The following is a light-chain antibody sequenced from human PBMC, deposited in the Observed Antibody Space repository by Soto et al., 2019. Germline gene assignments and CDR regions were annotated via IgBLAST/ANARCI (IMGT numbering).Light chain of an antibody. V-gene: IGKV2-28*01. Sequence: DIVVTQSPLSLPVTPGEPASISCRSSQSLLHSDGYNYLDWYLQKPGQSPQLLIQLGSMRASGVHDRFSGGVAGTDFTLKISRVEAEDSGVYYCMQVLQIPVTFGQGTKVDI. CDR3: MQVLQIPVT. J-gene: IGKJ3*01. CDR1: QSLLHSDGYNY. CDR2: LGS.